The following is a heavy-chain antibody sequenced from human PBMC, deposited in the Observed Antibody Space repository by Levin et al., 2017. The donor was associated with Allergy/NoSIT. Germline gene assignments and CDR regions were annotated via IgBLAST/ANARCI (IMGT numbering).Heavy chain of an antibody. CDR1: GFTFSSYG. J-gene: IGHJ4*02. CDR2: IWYDGSNK. V-gene: IGHV3-33*01. CDR3: ARDRYDGAAWGIFDY. Sequence: HSGGSLRLSCAASGFTFSSYGMHWVRQAPGKGLEWVAVIWYDGSNKYYADSVKGRFTISRDNSKNTLYLQMNSLRAEDTAVYYCARDRYDGAAWGIFDYWGQGTLVTVSS. D-gene: IGHD3-16*01.